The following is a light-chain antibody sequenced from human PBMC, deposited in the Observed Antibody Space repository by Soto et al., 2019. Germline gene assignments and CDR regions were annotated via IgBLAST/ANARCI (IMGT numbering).Light chain of an antibody. CDR1: RSVSTRY. CDR3: QQFGDSPPAFT. V-gene: IGKV3-20*01. Sequence: ESLLTQSPGTLSLSPGERATLSCRASRSVSTRYITWYQQKPGQAPGLLIYAASIRATGIPDRFSGSGSGTDFTLTISRLEAEDVAVYYCQQFGDSPPAFTFGQGTKLEI. CDR2: AAS. J-gene: IGKJ2*01.